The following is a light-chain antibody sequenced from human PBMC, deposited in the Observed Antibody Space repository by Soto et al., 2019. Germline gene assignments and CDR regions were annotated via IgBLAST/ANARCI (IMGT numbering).Light chain of an antibody. J-gene: IGLJ2*01. CDR3: SSFTSSSTYVI. Sequence: QSVLTQPASVSGSPGQSITISCTGTSSDIGDYKFVSWYQQQPGKAPKLLIYEVTNRPSGVSNRFSGSKSGNTASLTISGLQADDEGDYYCSSFTSSSTYVIFGGGTQLTVL. V-gene: IGLV2-14*03. CDR1: SSDIGDYKF. CDR2: EVT.